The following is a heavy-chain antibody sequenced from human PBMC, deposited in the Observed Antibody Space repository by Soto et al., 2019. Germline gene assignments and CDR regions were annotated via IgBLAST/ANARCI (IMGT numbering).Heavy chain of an antibody. J-gene: IGHJ4*02. CDR2: IYHSEST. CDR3: ARGSNSGYIDY. CDR1: GGSIISGGYS. D-gene: IGHD1-26*01. Sequence: PSETLSLTCAVSGGSIISGGYSFICIRQPPGKGLELIGYIYHSESTYYNPSLKSRVTISVDRSKNQFSLKLSSVTAADTAVYYCARGSNSGYIDYWGQGTLVTVSS. V-gene: IGHV4-30-2*01.